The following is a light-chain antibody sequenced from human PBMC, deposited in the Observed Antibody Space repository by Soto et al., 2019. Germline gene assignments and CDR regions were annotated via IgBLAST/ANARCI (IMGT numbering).Light chain of an antibody. CDR1: QSISSW. CDR2: AAS. V-gene: IGKV1-27*01. J-gene: IGKJ1*01. CDR3: QQYNSAPPT. Sequence: DIQMTQSPSTLSASVGDRVTITCRASQSISSWLAWYQQKPGKAPKLLIYAASTLQSGVPSRFSDSGSGTDFTLTISSLQPEDVATYYCQQYNSAPPTFGQGTKVDIK.